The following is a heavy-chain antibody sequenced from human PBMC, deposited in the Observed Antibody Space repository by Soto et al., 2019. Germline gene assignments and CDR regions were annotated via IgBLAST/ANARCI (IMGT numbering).Heavy chain of an antibody. CDR3: AKRYHIKHTAMVYIGGVFDY. J-gene: IGHJ4*02. CDR1: GFTFSSYA. Sequence: GGSLRLSCAASGFTFSSYAMSWVRQAPGKGLEWVSAISGSGGSTYYADSVKGRFTISRDNSKNTLYLQMNSLRAEDTAVYYCAKRYHIKHTAMVYIGGVFDYWGQGTLVTVSS. V-gene: IGHV3-23*01. D-gene: IGHD5-18*01. CDR2: ISGSGGST.